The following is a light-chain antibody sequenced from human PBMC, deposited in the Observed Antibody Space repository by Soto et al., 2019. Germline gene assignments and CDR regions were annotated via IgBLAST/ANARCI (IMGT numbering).Light chain of an antibody. CDR3: QHYNSYSEA. CDR1: QTISSW. Sequence: DIQMTQSPSTLSGSVGDRVTITCRASQTISSWLAWYQQKPGKAPKLLIYKASTLKSGFPSRFSGSESGTEFTLTISSLQPDDFATYYCQHYNSYSEAFGQGTKV. V-gene: IGKV1-5*03. J-gene: IGKJ1*01. CDR2: KAS.